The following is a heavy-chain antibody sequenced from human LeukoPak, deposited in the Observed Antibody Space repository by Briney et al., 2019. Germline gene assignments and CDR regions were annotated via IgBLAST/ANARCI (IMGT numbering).Heavy chain of an antibody. V-gene: IGHV4-59*12. CDR3: ARDEDPRDI. Sequence: PSETLSLTCTVSGGSISDYYWTWIRQPPGKGLEWIGYIYYSGSTKYNPSLKSRVTISVDTSKNQFSLKLNSVTAADTAVYYCARDEDPRDIWGQGTMVTVSS. CDR2: IYYSGST. CDR1: GGSISDYY. J-gene: IGHJ3*02.